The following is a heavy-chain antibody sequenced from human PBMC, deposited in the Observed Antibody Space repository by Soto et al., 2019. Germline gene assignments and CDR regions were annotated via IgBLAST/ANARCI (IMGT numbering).Heavy chain of an antibody. CDR1: GFTFSSYA. Sequence: GGSLRLSCAASGFTFSSYAMHWVRQAPGKGLEWVSSITSNSSYIYYADSVKGRFTISRDNAKNSLYLQMNSLRAEDTAVYYCARGPYTVTIPVGGFDPWGQGTLVTV. D-gene: IGHD4-4*01. CDR3: ARGPYTVTIPVGGFDP. CDR2: ITSNSSYI. V-gene: IGHV3-21*01. J-gene: IGHJ5*02.